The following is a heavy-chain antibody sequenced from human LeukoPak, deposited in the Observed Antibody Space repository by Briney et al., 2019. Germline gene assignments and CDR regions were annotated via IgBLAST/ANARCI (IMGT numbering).Heavy chain of an antibody. Sequence: GGSLRLSCAASEFTFSTFWMSWVRQAPGKGLEWVANIKADGSVKHYVDSVEGRFSISRDNARSSLYLQMNSLRAEDPAVYYCVRDSDYQRNSGGLYAHYDALDIWGHGTMVTVSS. CDR1: EFTFSTFW. D-gene: IGHD2-21*01. CDR3: VRDSDYQRNSGGLYAHYDALDI. V-gene: IGHV3-7*01. CDR2: IKADGSVK. J-gene: IGHJ3*02.